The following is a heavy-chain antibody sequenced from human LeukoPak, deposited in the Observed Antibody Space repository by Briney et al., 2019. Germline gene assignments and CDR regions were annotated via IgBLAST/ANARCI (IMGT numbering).Heavy chain of an antibody. D-gene: IGHD5-18*01. CDR3: ARGGQLDYFDY. J-gene: IGHJ4*02. Sequence: HAGGSLRLSCAASGFTFSSYGMHWVRQAPGKGLEGVTVISNDGNNKYYADSAKGRFTISRDNAKNSLYLQMNSPRAEDTALYHCARGGQLDYFDYWGQGTLVTVSS. V-gene: IGHV3-30*03. CDR2: ISNDGNNK. CDR1: GFTFSSYG.